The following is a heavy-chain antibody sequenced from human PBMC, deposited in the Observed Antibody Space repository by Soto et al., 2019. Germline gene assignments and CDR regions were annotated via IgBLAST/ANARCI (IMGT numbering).Heavy chain of an antibody. CDR1: GYIFTNYN. CDR3: ARDSGVFFDDTALDH. J-gene: IGHJ4*02. CDR2: MNPSGGRA. Sequence: QVQLAQSGAAVKAPGASVKLSCKTSGYIFTNYNIHWVRQAPGQGLEWMGIMNPSGGRAHYSEKFQGRLTMTRDTSASTVYMELSSLTSEDTAIYYCARDSGVFFDDTALDHWGQGTLVPVSS. V-gene: IGHV1-46*03. D-gene: IGHD2-8*01.